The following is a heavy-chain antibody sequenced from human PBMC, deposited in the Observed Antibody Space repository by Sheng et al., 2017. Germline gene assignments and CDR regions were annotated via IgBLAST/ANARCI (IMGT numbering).Heavy chain of an antibody. CDR1: GFTFSNYG. CDR2: ISSSGGTT. D-gene: IGHD3-22*01. Sequence: EVHLVESGGGLAQPGGSLRLSCAASGFTFSNYGMSWVRQAPGEGLEWVSVISSSGGTTYSADSVKGRFTISRDNSNNTLYLQMNSLRAEDTAIYFCAKSISGYLPGNWGQGTLVTVSS. J-gene: IGHJ4*02. V-gene: IGHV3-23*04. CDR3: AKSISGYLPGN.